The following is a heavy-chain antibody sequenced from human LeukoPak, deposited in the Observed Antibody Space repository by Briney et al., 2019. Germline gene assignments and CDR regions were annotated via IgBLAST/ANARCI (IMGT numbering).Heavy chain of an antibody. CDR1: GFXFSSYW. V-gene: IGHV3-74*01. CDR3: ARRHLPVEGTGRDDY. J-gene: IGHJ4*02. Sequence: PGGSLRLSCAASGFXFSSYWIHWVRQAPGKGRVWVSRINGDGSRTTYADSVKGRFTISRDNAKNTLYLQMNSLRAEDTAVYYCARRHLPVEGTGRDDYWGQGTLVTVSS. CDR2: INGDGSRT. D-gene: IGHD6-19*01.